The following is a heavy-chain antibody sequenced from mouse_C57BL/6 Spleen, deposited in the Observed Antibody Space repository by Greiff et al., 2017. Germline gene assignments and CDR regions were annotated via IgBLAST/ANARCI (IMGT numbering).Heavy chain of an antibody. J-gene: IGHJ3*01. Sequence: EVQLQQSGAELVRPGASVKLSCTASGFNIKDDYMHWVKQRPEQGLEWIGWIDPENGDTEYASKFQGKATITADTSSNTAYLQLSSLTSEDTAVYYCTTTMVTPAWFAYWGQGTLVTVSA. CDR3: TTTMVTPAWFAY. V-gene: IGHV14-4*01. CDR2: IDPENGDT. CDR1: GFNIKDDY. D-gene: IGHD2-2*01.